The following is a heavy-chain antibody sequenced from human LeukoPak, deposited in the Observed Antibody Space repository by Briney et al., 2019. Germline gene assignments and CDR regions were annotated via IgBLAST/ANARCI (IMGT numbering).Heavy chain of an antibody. J-gene: IGHJ4*02. Sequence: SETLSLTCAVSGGSISSGGYSWSWIRQPPGKGLEWIGYIYHSGSTYYNPSLKSRVTISVDRSKNQFSLKLSSVTAADTAVYYCAAEGSQNDYGELFDYWGQGTLVTVSS. D-gene: IGHD4-17*01. CDR1: GGSISSGGYS. CDR2: IYHSGST. CDR3: AAEGSQNDYGELFDY. V-gene: IGHV4-30-2*01.